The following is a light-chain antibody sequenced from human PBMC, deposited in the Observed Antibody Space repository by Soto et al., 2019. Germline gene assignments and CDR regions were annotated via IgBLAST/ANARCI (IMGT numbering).Light chain of an antibody. CDR3: QSYDSSLSAPYV. Sequence: QSVLTQPPSVSGAPGQRVTISCTGSSSNIGARFDVYWYQHIPGTAPKLLIYGNSNRPSGVPDRFSGSKSGTSASLAITGLQAEDEADDHCQSYDSSLSAPYVFGTGTKLTVL. J-gene: IGLJ1*01. CDR2: GNS. V-gene: IGLV1-40*01. CDR1: SSNIGARFD.